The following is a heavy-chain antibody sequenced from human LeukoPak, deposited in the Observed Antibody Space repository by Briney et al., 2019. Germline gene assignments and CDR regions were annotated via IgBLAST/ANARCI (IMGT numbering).Heavy chain of an antibody. J-gene: IGHJ4*02. CDR3: AKLTYYYGSGSYYNRYYFDY. D-gene: IGHD3-10*01. CDR1: GFTFSNYW. CDR2: ISGSGGST. Sequence: GSLRLSCAASGFTFSNYWMHWVRQAPGKGLEWVSAISGSGGSTYYADSVKGRFTISRDNSKNTLYLQMNSLRAEDTAVYYCAKLTYYYGSGSYYNRYYFDYWGQGTLVTVSS. V-gene: IGHV3-23*01.